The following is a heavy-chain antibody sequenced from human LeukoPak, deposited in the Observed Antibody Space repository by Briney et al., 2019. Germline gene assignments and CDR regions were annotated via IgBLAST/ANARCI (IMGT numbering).Heavy chain of an antibody. Sequence: ASVTVSCKASGYTFTSYDINWVRQATGQGREGMGWMNPNSGNTGYAQKFQGRVTMTRNTSISTAYMELSSLRSEDTAVYYCARVGAYSGSSSPYYYYYYYMDVWGKGTTVTVSS. CDR2: MNPNSGNT. CDR1: GYTFTSYD. CDR3: ARVGAYSGSSSPYYYYYYYMDV. D-gene: IGHD6-6*01. V-gene: IGHV1-8*01. J-gene: IGHJ6*03.